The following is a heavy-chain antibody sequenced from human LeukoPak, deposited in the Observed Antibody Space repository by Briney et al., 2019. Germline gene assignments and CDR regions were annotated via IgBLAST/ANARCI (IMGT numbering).Heavy chain of an antibody. D-gene: IGHD6-19*01. Sequence: GGSLRLSCAASGFTFSSYAMHWVRQAPGKGLEWVAVISYDGSNKYYADSVKGRFTISRDNSKNTLYLQMNSLRAEGTAVYYCASPRSSGWSDYWGQGTLVTVSS. CDR1: GFTFSSYA. CDR3: ASPRSSGWSDY. J-gene: IGHJ4*02. V-gene: IGHV3-30*04. CDR2: ISYDGSNK.